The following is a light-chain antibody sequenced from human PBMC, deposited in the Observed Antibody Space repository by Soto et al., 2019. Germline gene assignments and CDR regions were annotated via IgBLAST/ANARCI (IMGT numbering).Light chain of an antibody. CDR3: CSYARNRLYA. Sequence: PPPAARVPRPGITSSCPWNNNDVGVYNYVSWYQQHPGKAPKLMIYEVSKRPSGVPDRFSGSKSGNTASLAITRLQDEVEASYYCCSYARNRLYASGSGTKV. CDR2: EVS. J-gene: IGLJ1*01. V-gene: IGLV2-8*01. CDR1: NNDVGVYNY.